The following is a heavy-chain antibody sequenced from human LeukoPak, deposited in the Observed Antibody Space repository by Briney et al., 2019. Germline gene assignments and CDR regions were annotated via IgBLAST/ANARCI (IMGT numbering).Heavy chain of an antibody. Sequence: PSETLSLTCTVSGGSISSYYWSWIRQPPGKGLEWIGYIYYSGRTNYNPSLKSRVTISVDTSKNQFSLKLSSVTAADTAVYYCARRRNRLTFNWFDPWGQGTLVTVSS. CDR1: GGSISSYY. J-gene: IGHJ5*02. V-gene: IGHV4-59*12. CDR3: ARRRNRLTFNWFDP. CDR2: IYYSGRT. D-gene: IGHD1-20*01.